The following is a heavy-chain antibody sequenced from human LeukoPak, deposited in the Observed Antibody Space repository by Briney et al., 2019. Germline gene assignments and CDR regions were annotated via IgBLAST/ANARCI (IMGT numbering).Heavy chain of an antibody. J-gene: IGHJ3*02. CDR3: ARRLLTHYYGSGSHAFDI. D-gene: IGHD3-10*01. CDR2: IYYSGST. Sequence: SETLSLTCAVSGGSISSSSYYWGWIRQPPGKGLEWIGSIYYSGSTYYNPSLKSRVTISVDTSKNQFSLKLSSVTAADTAVYYCARRLLTHYYGSGSHAFDIWGQGTMVTVSS. CDR1: GGSISSSSYY. V-gene: IGHV4-39*07.